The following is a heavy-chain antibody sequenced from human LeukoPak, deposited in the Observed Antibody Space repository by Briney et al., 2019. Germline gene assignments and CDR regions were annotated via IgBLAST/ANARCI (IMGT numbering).Heavy chain of an antibody. V-gene: IGHV1-2*02. CDR1: GYTFTGYY. Sequence: ASVKVSCKASGYTFTGYYMHWVRQAPGQGLEWMGWINPNSGGTNYAQKFQGRVTMTRDTSISTAYMELSRLRSDDTAVYYCARDHYGSSGPADYWGQGTLVTVSS. D-gene: IGHD3-22*01. CDR3: ARDHYGSSGPADY. J-gene: IGHJ4*02. CDR2: INPNSGGT.